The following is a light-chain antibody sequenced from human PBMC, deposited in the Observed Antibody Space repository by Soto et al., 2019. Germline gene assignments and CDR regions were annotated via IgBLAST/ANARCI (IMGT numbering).Light chain of an antibody. Sequence: IQLTQSPSSLSASVGDRVTITCRASQGISSYLGWYQQKPGKDPNLLIYDASTLHSGVPSRFSGGGSGTDFTLTISRLQTEDFATYYCQQVNVYPSTFGGGTKVDIK. J-gene: IGKJ4*01. V-gene: IGKV1-9*01. CDR3: QQVNVYPST. CDR1: QGISSY. CDR2: DAS.